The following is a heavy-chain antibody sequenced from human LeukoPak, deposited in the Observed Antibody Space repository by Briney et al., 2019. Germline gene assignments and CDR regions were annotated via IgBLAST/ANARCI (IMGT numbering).Heavy chain of an antibody. D-gene: IGHD1-1*01. CDR1: GGSFSGYY. CDR2: INHSGST. Sequence: SETLSLTCAVSGGSFSGYYLSWIRQPPGKGLEWIGEINHSGSTNYNPSLKSRVTISVDTYKNQSSLELSSVTAADTAVYYCARGPAPSYWIDYWGQGTLVTVSS. V-gene: IGHV4-34*01. J-gene: IGHJ4*02. CDR3: ARGPAPSYWIDY.